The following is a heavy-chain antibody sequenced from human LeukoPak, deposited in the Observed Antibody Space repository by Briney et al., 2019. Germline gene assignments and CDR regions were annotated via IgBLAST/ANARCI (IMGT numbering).Heavy chain of an antibody. J-gene: IGHJ3*02. CDR2: AYYRSKWFN. CDR1: GDSVSTNSAA. V-gene: IGHV6-1*01. Sequence: SQTLSLTCAVSGDSVSTNSAAWNWVRQSPSRGLEWLGRAYYRSKWFNDYAVSVKSRITINPDTSKNQLSLQLNSVTPEDTAVYFCAREGPDAFDIWGQGTVVTVSS. CDR3: AREGPDAFDI.